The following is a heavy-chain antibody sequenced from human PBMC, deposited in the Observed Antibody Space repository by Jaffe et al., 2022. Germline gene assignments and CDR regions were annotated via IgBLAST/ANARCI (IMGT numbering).Heavy chain of an antibody. J-gene: IGHJ6*03. CDR3: ARDSAPIEGGYMDV. CDR1: GGSVRSTSFY. V-gene: IGHV4-61*01. Sequence: QVRLQESGPGLVKPSETLSLTCTVSGGSVRSTSFYWSWIRQPPGKGLEDIGHIYYTGSTTYNPSLKSRVTISLDTSKNQFSLKLNSVTAADTAVYFCARDSAPIEGGYMDVWGKGTTVTVSS. D-gene: IGHD1-26*01. CDR2: IYYTGST.